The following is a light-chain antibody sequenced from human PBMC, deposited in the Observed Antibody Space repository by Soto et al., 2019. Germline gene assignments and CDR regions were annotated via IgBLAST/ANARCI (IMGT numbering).Light chain of an antibody. CDR3: SSYTSSITYV. CDR1: SSDVGAYNY. Sequence: QSALTQPASVSGSPGQSITLSCTGTSSDVGAYNYVSWYQQHPGKAPKLMIYDVTTRPSGVSNRFSASKSGNTASLTISGLQAEDEADYYCSSYTSSITYVFGNGTKLTVL. CDR2: DVT. V-gene: IGLV2-14*01. J-gene: IGLJ1*01.